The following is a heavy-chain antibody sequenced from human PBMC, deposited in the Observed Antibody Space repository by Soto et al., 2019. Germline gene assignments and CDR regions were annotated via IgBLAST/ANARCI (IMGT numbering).Heavy chain of an antibody. V-gene: IGHV4-34*01. D-gene: IGHD3-22*01. CDR1: GGSFSGYY. CDR2: INHSGST. CDR3: ERALGWTMNY. J-gene: IGHJ4*02. Sequence: PSETLSLTCAVYGGSFSGYYWSWIRQPPGKGLEWIGEINHSGSTNYNPSLKSRVTISVDTSKNQFSLKLRSVTAADTAVYYCERALGWTMNYWGQGTLVTVSS.